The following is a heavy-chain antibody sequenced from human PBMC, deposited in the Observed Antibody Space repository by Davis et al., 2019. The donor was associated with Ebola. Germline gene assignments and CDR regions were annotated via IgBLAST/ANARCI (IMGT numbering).Heavy chain of an antibody. Sequence: GESLKISCAASGFTFSSYAMHWVRQAPGKGLEWVAVISYDGSNKYYADSVKGRFTISRDNSKNTLYLQMNSLRAEDTAVYYCARDSEYYYDILTGYLRYKGLFDIWGQGTMVTVSS. J-gene: IGHJ3*02. CDR1: GFTFSSYA. D-gene: IGHD3-9*01. V-gene: IGHV3-30-3*01. CDR2: ISYDGSNK. CDR3: ARDSEYYYDILTGYLRYKGLFDI.